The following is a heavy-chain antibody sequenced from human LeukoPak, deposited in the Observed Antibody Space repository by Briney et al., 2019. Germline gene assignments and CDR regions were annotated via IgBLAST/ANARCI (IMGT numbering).Heavy chain of an antibody. CDR1: GGSISSGGYY. D-gene: IGHD4-17*01. J-gene: IGHJ4*02. V-gene: IGHV4-31*03. CDR2: IYYSGST. Sequence: PSQTLSPTCTVSGGSISSGGYYWSWIRQHPGKGLEWIGYIYYSGSTYYNPSLKSRVTISVDTSKNQFSLKLSSVTAADTAVYYCARGRFLSVTTNWGQGTLVTVSS. CDR3: ARGRFLSVTTN.